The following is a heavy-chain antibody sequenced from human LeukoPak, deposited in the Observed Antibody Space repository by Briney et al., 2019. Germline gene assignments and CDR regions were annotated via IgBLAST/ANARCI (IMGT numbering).Heavy chain of an antibody. J-gene: IGHJ4*02. CDR1: GFTFSSYA. CDR3: AKGSLGYCTDGVCSLYYFDY. CDR2: ISGSGGST. D-gene: IGHD2-8*01. V-gene: IGHV3-23*01. Sequence: GGSLRLSCAASGFTFSSYAMSWVRQAPGKGLEWVSAISGSGGSTYYADSVKGRFTISRDNSKNTLYLQMNSLRAEDTAVYYCAKGSLGYCTDGVCSLYYFDYWGQGTLVTVSS.